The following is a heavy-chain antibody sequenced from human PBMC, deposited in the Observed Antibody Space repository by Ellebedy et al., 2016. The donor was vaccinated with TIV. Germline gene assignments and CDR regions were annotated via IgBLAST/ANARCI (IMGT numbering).Heavy chain of an antibody. CDR2: INPVGCST. D-gene: IGHD2-15*01. CDR1: GYTFTSYY. J-gene: IGHJ4*02. V-gene: IGHV1-46*01. CDR3: GIYTTGSGYGY. Sequence: AASVKVSCKASGYTFTSYYMHWVRQAPGQGLEWMGIINPVGCSTSYAQKFQGRVTMTRDTSTSTVYMELRSLRSEDTAVYYCGIYTTGSGYGYWGQGTLVTVSS.